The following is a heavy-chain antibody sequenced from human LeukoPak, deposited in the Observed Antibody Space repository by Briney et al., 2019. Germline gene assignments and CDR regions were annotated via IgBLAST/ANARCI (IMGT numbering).Heavy chain of an antibody. CDR1: GGSISSYY. J-gene: IGHJ4*02. D-gene: IGHD6-13*01. CDR3: ARSSSWAPYFDY. V-gene: IGHV4-4*07. Sequence: SETLSLTCTVSGGSISSYYWSWIRQPAGKGLEWIGRIYTSGSTNYNPSLKSQVTMSVDTSKNQFSLKLSSVTAADTAVYYCARSSSWAPYFDYWGQGTLVTVSS. CDR2: IYTSGST.